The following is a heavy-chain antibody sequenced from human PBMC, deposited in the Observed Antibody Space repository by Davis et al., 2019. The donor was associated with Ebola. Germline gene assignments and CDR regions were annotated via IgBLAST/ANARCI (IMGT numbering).Heavy chain of an antibody. V-gene: IGHV3-21*01. CDR2: IDSSGENI. D-gene: IGHD5-24*01. CDR1: GFTFSSYD. Sequence: PGGSLRLSCAASGFTFSSYDMNWVRQAPGKGLEWVSSIDSSGENIFYADSLKGRFTISRDNAKNSLYLQMNSLRAEDTAVYYCARDRDGYKLFDYWGQGTLVTVSS. J-gene: IGHJ4*02. CDR3: ARDRDGYKLFDY.